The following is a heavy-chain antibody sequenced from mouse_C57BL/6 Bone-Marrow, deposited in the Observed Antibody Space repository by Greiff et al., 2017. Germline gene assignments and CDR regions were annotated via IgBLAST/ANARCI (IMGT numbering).Heavy chain of an antibody. J-gene: IGHJ2*03. D-gene: IGHD2-3*01. V-gene: IGHV14-4*01. Sequence: DVQLQQSGAELVRPGASVKLSCTASGFNFKDDYMHWVKQRPEQGLEWIGWIDPENGDTEYASKFQGKATITADTSSNTAYLQLSSLTSEDAAVYSCTTYDHCDIGGRGNGPTVS. CDR3: TTYDHCDI. CDR1: GFNFKDDY. CDR2: IDPENGDT.